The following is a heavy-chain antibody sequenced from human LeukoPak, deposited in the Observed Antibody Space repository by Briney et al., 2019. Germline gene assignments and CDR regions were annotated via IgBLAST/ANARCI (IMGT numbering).Heavy chain of an antibody. J-gene: IGHJ4*02. V-gene: IGHV3-21*01. Sequence: GGSLRLSCAASGFTFSSYSMNWVRQAPGKGLEWVSSISKSSSYIYYADSVKGRFTISRDNAKNSLYLQMNSLRAEDTAVYYCAEGRYQLFDYWGQGTLVTVSS. CDR1: GFTFSSYS. D-gene: IGHD2-2*01. CDR3: AEGRYQLFDY. CDR2: ISKSSSYI.